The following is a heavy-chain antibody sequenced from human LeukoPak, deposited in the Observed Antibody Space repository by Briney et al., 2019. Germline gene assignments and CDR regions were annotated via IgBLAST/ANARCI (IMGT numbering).Heavy chain of an antibody. CDR2: IHYSGST. CDR1: GGSISTNNYY. CDR3: ARSVPVVGARGWFDP. Sequence: MPSETLSLTCTVSGGSISTNNYYWGWIRQPPGKGLEWIGSIHYSGSTYYNPSLKSRVTMSVDTSKNQFSLKLSSVTAADTAVYYCARSVPVVGARGWFDPWGQGTLVTVSS. D-gene: IGHD1-26*01. V-gene: IGHV4-39*07. J-gene: IGHJ5*02.